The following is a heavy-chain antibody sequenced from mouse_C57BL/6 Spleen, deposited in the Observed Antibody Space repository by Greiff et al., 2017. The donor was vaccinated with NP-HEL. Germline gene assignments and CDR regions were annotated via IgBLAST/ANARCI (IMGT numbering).Heavy chain of an antibody. D-gene: IGHD1-3*01. CDR3: AIKWTGTGAMDY. V-gene: IGHV1-39*01. CDR1: GYSFTNYN. J-gene: IGHJ4*01. CDR2: INPNYGTT. Sequence: VQLQQPGPELVKPGASVKISCKASGYSFTNYNMNWVKQSNGKSLEWIGVINPNYGTTSYNQKFKAKATVTVDQTSSTAYMQLNSLTSEDSAVYYSAIKWTGTGAMDYWGQGTSVTVSS.